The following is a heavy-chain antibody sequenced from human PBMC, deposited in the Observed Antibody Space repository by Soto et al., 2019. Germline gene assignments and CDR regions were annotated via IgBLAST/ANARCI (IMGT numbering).Heavy chain of an antibody. V-gene: IGHV1-58*01. CDR1: GFTFTSSA. Sequence: QMQLVQSGPEVKKPGTSVKVSCKASGFTFTSSAVQWVRQARGQRLEWIGWIVVGSGNTNYAQKFQERDTITRDMSTSTAYMELSSLRSEDTAVYYCAADLGYCSGGSCSGRYYYYYYGMDVWGQGTTVTVSS. CDR2: IVVGSGNT. D-gene: IGHD2-15*01. J-gene: IGHJ6*02. CDR3: AADLGYCSGGSCSGRYYYYYYGMDV.